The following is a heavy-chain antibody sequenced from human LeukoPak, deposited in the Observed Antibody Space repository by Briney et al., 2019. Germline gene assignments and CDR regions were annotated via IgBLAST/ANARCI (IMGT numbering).Heavy chain of an antibody. CDR3: AKAPVGLSGTYTSFEN. Sequence: GGSLRLSCSVPGFYFYNYAMHWVRQAPGGGLQWVAVIWSDGSDMFYADSVQGRFTISRDNSKNTLYLQMDGLRAEDTAVYYCAKAPVGLSGTYTSFENWGQGTLVTVSS. CDR2: IWSDGSDM. V-gene: IGHV3-33*06. D-gene: IGHD1-26*01. J-gene: IGHJ4*02. CDR1: GFYFYNYA.